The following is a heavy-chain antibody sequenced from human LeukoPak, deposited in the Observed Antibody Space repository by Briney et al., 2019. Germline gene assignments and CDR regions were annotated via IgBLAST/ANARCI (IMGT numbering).Heavy chain of an antibody. CDR3: VRGPHIAATSY. D-gene: IGHD6-25*01. Sequence: GGSLRLSCVASGFSFNNYRMTWVRQAPGKGLEWVANIKQDGSEKQYVDSVKGRFAISRDNAKKSLYLQINTLRAEDTAVYYCVRGPHIAATSYWGQGTLVTISS. CDR1: GFSFNNYR. CDR2: IKQDGSEK. V-gene: IGHV3-7*03. J-gene: IGHJ4*02.